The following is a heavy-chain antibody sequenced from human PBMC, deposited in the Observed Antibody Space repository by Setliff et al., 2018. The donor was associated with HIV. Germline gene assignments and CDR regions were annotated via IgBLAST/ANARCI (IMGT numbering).Heavy chain of an antibody. J-gene: IGHJ4*02. D-gene: IGHD6-19*01. CDR3: ARGSSGWYSYFDY. CDR1: GGSISGSTYY. CDR2: IYYSGST. V-gene: IGHV4-39*07. Sequence: SETLSLTCTVSGGSISGSTYYWGWIRQPPGKGLEWIGTIYYSGSTYYNPSLKSQLTISVDTSKNTLYLQMNSLRAEDTAVYYCARGSSGWYSYFDYWGQGTLVTVSS.